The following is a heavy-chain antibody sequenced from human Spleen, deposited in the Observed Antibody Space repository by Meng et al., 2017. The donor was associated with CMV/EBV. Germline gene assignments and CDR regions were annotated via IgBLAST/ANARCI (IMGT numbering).Heavy chain of an antibody. D-gene: IGHD6-19*01. J-gene: IGHJ4*02. CDR3: ARQDGGNSSGWPVGPAY. CDR2: INPNIGGT. V-gene: IGHV1-2*02. CDR1: GYTFTGYY. Sequence: ASVKVSCKTSGYTFTGYYMHWVRQAPGHGLEWMGWINPNIGGTKYAQNFQGRVTMTRDTSISTAYMELSRLRSEDTAVYYCARQDGGNSSGWPVGPAYWGQGTLVTVSS.